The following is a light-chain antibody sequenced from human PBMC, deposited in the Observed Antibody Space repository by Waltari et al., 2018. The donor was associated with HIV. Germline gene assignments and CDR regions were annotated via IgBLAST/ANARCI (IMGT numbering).Light chain of an antibody. V-gene: IGKV3-11*01. CDR2: DAS. CDR1: QSVSNY. CDR3: QQRSNWPPLT. J-gene: IGKJ4*01. Sequence: EIVLTQSPATLSLSPGERATLSCRASQSVSNYLAWYQQKPGQPPRLLIHDASNRATGIPARFSGSGSGTDFTLTISSLEPEDSAVYYCQQRSNWPPLTFGGGTKVEI.